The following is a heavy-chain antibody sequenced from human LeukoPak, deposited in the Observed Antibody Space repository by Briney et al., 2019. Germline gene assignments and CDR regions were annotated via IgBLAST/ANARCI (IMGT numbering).Heavy chain of an antibody. CDR2: IYYSGTA. J-gene: IGHJ4*02. D-gene: IGHD6-19*01. CDR3: ARHFSNGWSDK. CDR1: GASLSISS. Sequence: TLSLTCTVSGASLSISSWCWIRQPPGKGVECIGLIYYSGTAIYHPSLKSRVTISLDTSKNQFSLRLSSVTAADTAVYYCARHFSNGWSDKWGQGTLVTVSS. V-gene: IGHV4-59*08.